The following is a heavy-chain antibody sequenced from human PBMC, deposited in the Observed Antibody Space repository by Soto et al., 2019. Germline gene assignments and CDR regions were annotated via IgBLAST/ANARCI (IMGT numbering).Heavy chain of an antibody. Sequence: ASVKVSCKASGYTFTSYGISWVRQAPGQGLEWMGWISAYNGNTNYAQKLQGRVTMTTDTSTSTAYMELRSLRSDDTAVYYCARDTHVLLWFGESYNWFDPWGQGTLVTVSS. CDR1: GYTFTSYG. CDR3: ARDTHVLLWFGESYNWFDP. J-gene: IGHJ5*02. CDR2: ISAYNGNT. V-gene: IGHV1-18*01. D-gene: IGHD3-10*01.